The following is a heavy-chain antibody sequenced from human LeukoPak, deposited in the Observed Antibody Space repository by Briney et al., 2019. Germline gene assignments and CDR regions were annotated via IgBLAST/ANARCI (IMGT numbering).Heavy chain of an antibody. CDR2: IIPIFGTA. V-gene: IGHV1-69*06. CDR3: AREGPRYSGYYY. D-gene: IGHD5-12*01. Sequence: ASVKVSCKASGGTFSSYAISWVRQAPGQGLEWMGGIIPIFGTANYAQKFQGRVTITADKSTSTAYMGLSSLRSEDTAVYYCAREGPRYSGYYYWGQGTLVTVSS. CDR1: GGTFSSYA. J-gene: IGHJ4*02.